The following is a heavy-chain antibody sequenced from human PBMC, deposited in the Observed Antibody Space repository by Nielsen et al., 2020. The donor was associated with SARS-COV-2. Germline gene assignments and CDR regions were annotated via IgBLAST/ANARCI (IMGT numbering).Heavy chain of an antibody. CDR3: ARGAYCGGDCSEGMDV. V-gene: IGHV3-23*01. J-gene: IGHJ6*02. CDR2: ISGSGGST. D-gene: IGHD2-21*02. Sequence: WIRQPPGKGLEWVSAISGSGGSTYYADSVKGRFTISRDNAKNSLYLQMNSLRDEDTAEYYCARGAYCGGDCSEGMDVWGQGTTVTVSS.